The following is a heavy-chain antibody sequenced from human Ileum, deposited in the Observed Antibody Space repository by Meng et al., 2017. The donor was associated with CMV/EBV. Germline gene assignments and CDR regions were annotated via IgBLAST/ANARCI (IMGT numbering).Heavy chain of an antibody. CDR3: AKDAGGYSGPFDI. D-gene: IGHD1-26*01. CDR1: GFTFRSYA. CDR2: LSGSGGDT. V-gene: IGHV3-23*01. Sequence: GESLKISCVGSGFTFRSYAMSWVRQAPGKGLEWVSGLSGSGGDTYYADSVKGRFSISRDNSKNTLHLQMDSLRAEDTAVYYCAKDAGGYSGPFDIWGQGTRVTGSS. J-gene: IGHJ3*02.